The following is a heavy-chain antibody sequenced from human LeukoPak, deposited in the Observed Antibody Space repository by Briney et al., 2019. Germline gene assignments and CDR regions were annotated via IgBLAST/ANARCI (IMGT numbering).Heavy chain of an antibody. CDR3: ARGGSSSMYNWFDP. D-gene: IGHD6-13*01. J-gene: IGHJ5*02. CDR1: GFTFSSYW. Sequence: GGSLRLSCAASGFTFSSYWMSWVRQAPGKGLEWVANIKQDGSEKYYVDSVKGRFTISRDNAKNSLYLQMNSLRAEDTAVCYCARGGSSSMYNWFDPWGQGTLVTVSS. V-gene: IGHV3-7*03. CDR2: IKQDGSEK.